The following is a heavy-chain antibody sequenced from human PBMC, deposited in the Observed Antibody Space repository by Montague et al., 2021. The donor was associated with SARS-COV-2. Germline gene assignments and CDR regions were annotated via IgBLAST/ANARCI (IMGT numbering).Heavy chain of an antibody. V-gene: IGHV3-30-3*01. CDR3: AREEPTWAFDI. Sequence: SLRLSCAASGFPFSSYAMHWVRQAPGKGLEWVAVISYGGSNKYYADSVKGRFTISRDNSKNTLYLQMNSLRAEDTAVYYCAREEPTWAFDIWGQGTMVTVSS. D-gene: IGHD1-14*01. CDR1: GFPFSSYA. J-gene: IGHJ3*02. CDR2: ISYGGSNK.